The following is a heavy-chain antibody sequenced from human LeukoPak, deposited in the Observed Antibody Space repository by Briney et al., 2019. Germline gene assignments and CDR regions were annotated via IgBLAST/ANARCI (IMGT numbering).Heavy chain of an antibody. D-gene: IGHD2-15*01. CDR2: IYYSGST. J-gene: IGHJ2*01. Sequence: SETLSLTCTVSGGSISSYYWSWIRQPPGKGLEWIGYIYYSGSTNYNPSLKSRVTISVDTSKNQFSLKLSSVTAADTAVYYCARIAVVAASETGYFDLWGRGTLVTVSS. CDR3: ARIAVVAASETGYFDL. CDR1: GGSISSYY. V-gene: IGHV4-59*01.